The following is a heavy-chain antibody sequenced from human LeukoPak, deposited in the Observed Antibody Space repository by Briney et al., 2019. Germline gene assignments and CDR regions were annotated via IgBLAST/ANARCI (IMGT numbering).Heavy chain of an antibody. J-gene: IGHJ6*03. CDR2: IYADGSGT. D-gene: IGHD6-19*01. CDR1: GFTFSSYW. CDR3: AREGAVAAHYYMDV. Sequence: PGGSLRLSCAASGFTFSSYWMHWVRQAPGKGLVWVSRIYADGSGTTYADSVKGRFTISRDNAKNTLYLQMNSLRAEDTAAYFCAREGAVAAHYYMDVWGKGTTVTVSS. V-gene: IGHV3-74*01.